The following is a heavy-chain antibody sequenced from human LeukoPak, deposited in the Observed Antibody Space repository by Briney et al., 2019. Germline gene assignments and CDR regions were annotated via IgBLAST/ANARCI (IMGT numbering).Heavy chain of an antibody. CDR1: GFTLSSYA. CDR2: ISGGAVST. D-gene: IGHD2-15*01. Sequence: GGSLRLSCAASGFTLSSYAMSWVRQAPGKGLEWVSGISGGAVSTNYADSVKGRFTISRDNSKNTLYLQMNSLRAEDTAVYYCAKSGRYCSGGSCYQEASLDYWGQGTLVTVSS. CDR3: AKSGRYCSGGSCYQEASLDY. J-gene: IGHJ4*02. V-gene: IGHV3-23*01.